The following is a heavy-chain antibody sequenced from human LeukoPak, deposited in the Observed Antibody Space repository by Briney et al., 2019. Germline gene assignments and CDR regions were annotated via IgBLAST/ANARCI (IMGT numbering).Heavy chain of an antibody. D-gene: IGHD2-2*01. CDR2: MNPNSGNT. J-gene: IGHJ4*02. V-gene: IGHV1-8*03. Sequence: ASVKVSCKASGYTFTSYDINWVRQATGQGLEWMGWMNPNSGNTGYAQKFQGRVTITRNTSISTAYMELSSLRSEDTAVYYCASARRYCSSTSCYSDFHYWGQGTLVTVSS. CDR3: ASARRYCSSTSCYSDFHY. CDR1: GYTFTSYD.